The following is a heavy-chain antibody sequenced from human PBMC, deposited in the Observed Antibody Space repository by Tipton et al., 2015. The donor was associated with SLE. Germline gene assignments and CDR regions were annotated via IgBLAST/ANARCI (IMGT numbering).Heavy chain of an antibody. D-gene: IGHD4-17*01. J-gene: IGHJ4*02. V-gene: IGHV3-48*01. CDR1: GFTFSSYS. Sequence: GSLRLSFAASGFTFSSYSMNWVRQAPGKGLEWVSYISSSSSTIYYADSVKGRFTISRDNAKNSLYLQMNSLRAEDTAVYYCASYGDYNYFDYWGQGTLVTVSS. CDR3: ASYGDYNYFDY. CDR2: ISSSSSTI.